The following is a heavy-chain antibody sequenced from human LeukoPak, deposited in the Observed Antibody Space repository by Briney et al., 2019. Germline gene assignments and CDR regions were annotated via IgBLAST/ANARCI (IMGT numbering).Heavy chain of an antibody. J-gene: IGHJ3*02. CDR1: GGSISSYY. CDR3: ARDKITGTVSDAFDI. D-gene: IGHD1-7*01. Sequence: PSETLSLTCTVSGGSISSYYWSWIRQPPGKGLEWIRYIYYSGSTNYNPSLKSRVTISVDTSKNQFSLKLSSVTAADTAVYYCARDKITGTVSDAFDIWGQGTMVTVSS. V-gene: IGHV4-59*01. CDR2: IYYSGST.